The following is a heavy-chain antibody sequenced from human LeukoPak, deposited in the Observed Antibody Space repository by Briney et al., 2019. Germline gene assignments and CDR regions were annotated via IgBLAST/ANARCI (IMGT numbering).Heavy chain of an antibody. Sequence: VASVKVSCKASGYAFTGYYMQWVRQAPGQGLEWMGRINPNSGGTNYAQKFQGRVTMTRDTSISTAYMELSRLRSDDTAVYYCARTVLRYFDWLPLIDYWGQGTLVTVSS. CDR3: ARTVLRYFDWLPLIDY. V-gene: IGHV1-2*06. CDR2: INPNSGGT. CDR1: GYAFTGYY. J-gene: IGHJ4*02. D-gene: IGHD3-9*01.